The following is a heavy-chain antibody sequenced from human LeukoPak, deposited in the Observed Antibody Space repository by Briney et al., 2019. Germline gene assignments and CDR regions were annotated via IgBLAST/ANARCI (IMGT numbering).Heavy chain of an antibody. D-gene: IGHD3-9*01. V-gene: IGHV3-23*01. Sequence: GGSLRLSCSASGFTFSGYSMSWVRQAPGKGLEWVSGITGTGGSTHYADAVKGRFTISRDNSKNTLYLQMNSLRAEDTAVYYCARENILTGYDYWGQGTLVTVSS. CDR1: GFTFSGYS. CDR2: ITGTGGST. J-gene: IGHJ4*02. CDR3: ARENILTGYDY.